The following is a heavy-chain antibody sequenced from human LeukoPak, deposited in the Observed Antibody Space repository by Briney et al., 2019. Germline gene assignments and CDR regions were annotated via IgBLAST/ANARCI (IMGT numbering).Heavy chain of an antibody. CDR2: INGDGSGI. CDR1: GFTFKNYW. Sequence: GGSLRLSCAASGFTFKNYWMHWVRQAPGKGLVWVSRINGDGSGITYADSVKGRFTISRDNAKNTLNLQMNSLRAEETAVYFCARGPASSNFDVGDNWGQGTLVTVSS. J-gene: IGHJ4*02. V-gene: IGHV3-74*03. CDR3: ARGPASSNFDVGDN. D-gene: IGHD4-11*01.